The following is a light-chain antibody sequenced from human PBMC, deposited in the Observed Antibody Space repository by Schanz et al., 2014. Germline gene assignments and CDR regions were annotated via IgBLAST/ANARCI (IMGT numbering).Light chain of an antibody. CDR3: ATWDDGLTARV. V-gene: IGLV1-40*01. CDR1: SSNIGAGYD. Sequence: QSVLTQPPSVSGAPGQTVTISCTGSSSNIGAGYDVHWYQKLPGTAPKLLIYGNNQRPSGVPDRFSGSQSGTSASLAISGLQSEDEADYYCATWDDGLTARVFGGGTKLTVL. J-gene: IGLJ3*02. CDR2: GNN.